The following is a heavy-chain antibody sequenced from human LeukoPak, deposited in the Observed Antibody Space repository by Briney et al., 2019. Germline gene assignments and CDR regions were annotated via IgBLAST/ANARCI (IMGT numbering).Heavy chain of an antibody. D-gene: IGHD3-9*01. CDR2: IKSKTDGGTT. Sequence: GGPLRLSCAASGFTFFNTWMNWVRQAPGKGLEWVGRIKSKTDGGTTDYAAPVKGRFTISRDDSRNTLYLQMNSLKAEDTAIYYCATIPTDYDVLTGYYRHDYWGQGTLVTVSS. J-gene: IGHJ4*02. CDR1: GFTFFNTW. V-gene: IGHV3-15*01. CDR3: ATIPTDYDVLTGYYRHDY.